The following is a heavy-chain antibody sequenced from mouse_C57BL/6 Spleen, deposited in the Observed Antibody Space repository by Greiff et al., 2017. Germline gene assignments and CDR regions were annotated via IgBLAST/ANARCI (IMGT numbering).Heavy chain of an antibody. CDR2: ISSGGSYT. CDR3: ARSPYDYDGYYFDY. J-gene: IGHJ2*01. V-gene: IGHV5-6*01. Sequence: VQLKESGGDLVKPGGSLKLSCAASGFTFSSYGMSWVRQTPDKRLEWVATISSGGSYTYYPDSVKGRFTISRDNAKNTLYLQMSSLKSEDTAMYYCARSPYDYDGYYFDYWGQGTTLTVSS. D-gene: IGHD2-4*01. CDR1: GFTFSSYG.